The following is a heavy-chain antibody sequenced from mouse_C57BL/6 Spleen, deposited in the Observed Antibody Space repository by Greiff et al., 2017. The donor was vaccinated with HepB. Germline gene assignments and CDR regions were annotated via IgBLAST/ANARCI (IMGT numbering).Heavy chain of an antibody. V-gene: IGHV1-76*01. J-gene: IGHJ3*01. Sequence: VQLQQSGAELVRPGASVKLSCKASGYTFTDFYINWVKQRPGQGLEWIARIYPGSGNTYYNEKLKGKATLTAEKSSSTAYMQLSSLTSEDSAVYFCARGGVSFAYWGQGTLVTVSA. CDR1: GYTFTDFY. CDR3: ARGGVSFAY. CDR2: IYPGSGNT.